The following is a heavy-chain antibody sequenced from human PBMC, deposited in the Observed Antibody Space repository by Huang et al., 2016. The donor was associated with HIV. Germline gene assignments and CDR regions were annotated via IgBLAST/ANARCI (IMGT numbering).Heavy chain of an antibody. D-gene: IGHD3-22*01. CDR2: MKSDGSSS. CDR3: VRDPRIQSWLNYFDY. Sequence: EVQLVESGGGLVQPGGSLRLSCAASGFTFSSYWMHWVRQAPGKGLVWVARMKSDGSSSGYADSVKGRFTISRDNAKNTLYLQMNSLRAEDTAGYYCVRDPRIQSWLNYFDYWGQGTLVSVSS. J-gene: IGHJ4*02. V-gene: IGHV3-74*01. CDR1: GFTFSSYW.